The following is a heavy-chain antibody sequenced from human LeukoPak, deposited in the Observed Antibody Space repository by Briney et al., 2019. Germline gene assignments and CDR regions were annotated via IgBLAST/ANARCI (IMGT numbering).Heavy chain of an antibody. CDR2: IYYSGNT. CDR3: ARGLGSAGADDY. D-gene: IGHD3-16*01. Sequence: PSETLSRTCTVSGGSISSSSYYWGWIRQPRGKGLEWIGSIYYSGNTYYNPSLKSRVTISVDTSKNQFSLKLSSVTAADTAVYYCARGLGSAGADDYWGQGTLVTVSS. V-gene: IGHV4-39*07. CDR1: GGSISSSSYY. J-gene: IGHJ4*02.